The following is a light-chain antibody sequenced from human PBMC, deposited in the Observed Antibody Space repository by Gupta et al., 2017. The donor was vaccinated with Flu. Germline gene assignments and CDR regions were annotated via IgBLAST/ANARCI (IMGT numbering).Light chain of an antibody. CDR3: NSRESTDNNQAV. CDR2: AKN. Sequence: QTVRITSRGSSVRNSYASWYQQKQGQAHVLVIYAKNIRHSGIPDRFSGSSSGNTASLTITGAQAEDEDDYYCNSRESTDNNQAVFGGGTKLTVL. J-gene: IGLJ2*01. V-gene: IGLV3-19*01. CDR1: SVRNSY.